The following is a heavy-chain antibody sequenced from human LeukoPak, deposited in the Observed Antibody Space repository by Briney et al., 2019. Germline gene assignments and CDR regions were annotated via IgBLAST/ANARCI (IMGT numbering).Heavy chain of an antibody. CDR3: ARDRLIAVAGTSLGSFAY. V-gene: IGHV4-61*08. Sequence: SETLSLTCAVSGGSISSGGYSWSWIRQPPGKGLEWIGYIYYSGSTNFNPSLKSRVTISVDTSKNQFSLKMSSVTAADTAVYFCARDRLIAVAGTSLGSFAYWGQGTLVTVSS. D-gene: IGHD6-19*01. CDR2: IYYSGST. CDR1: GGSISSGGYS. J-gene: IGHJ4*02.